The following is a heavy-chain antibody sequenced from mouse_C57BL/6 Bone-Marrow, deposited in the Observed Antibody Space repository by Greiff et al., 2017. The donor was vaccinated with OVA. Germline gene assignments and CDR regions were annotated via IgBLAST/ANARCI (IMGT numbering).Heavy chain of an antibody. CDR1: GYAFSSSW. CDR3: ARDDYLAWFAY. V-gene: IGHV1-82*01. Sequence: QVQLQQSGPELVEPGASVKISCKASGYAFSSSWLNWVKQRPGKGLEWIGRIYPGDGDTNYNGKFKGKATLTADKSSSTAYMQLSSLTSEDSAVYFCARDDYLAWFAYWGQGTLVTVSA. CDR2: IYPGDGDT. D-gene: IGHD2-4*01. J-gene: IGHJ3*01.